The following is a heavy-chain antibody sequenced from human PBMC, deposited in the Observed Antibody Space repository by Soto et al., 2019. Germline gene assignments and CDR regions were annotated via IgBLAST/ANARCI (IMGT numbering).Heavy chain of an antibody. D-gene: IGHD4-17*01. CDR2: MNPNSGNT. CDR1: GYTFTSYD. CDR3: ATLRLRGRHYYYYGMDL. V-gene: IGHV1-8*01. Sequence: GASVKVSCKASGYTFTSYDIHWVRQATGQGLEWMGWMNPNSGNTGYAQRFQGRLTMTKNTSISTAYMELSSLTPEDMAVYYCATLRLRGRHYYYYGMDLWGQGTTVTVSS. J-gene: IGHJ6*02.